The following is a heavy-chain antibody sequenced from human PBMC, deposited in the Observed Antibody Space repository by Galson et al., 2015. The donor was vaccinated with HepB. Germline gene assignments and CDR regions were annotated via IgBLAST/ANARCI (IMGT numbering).Heavy chain of an antibody. CDR2: INQDGSEK. V-gene: IGHV3-7*01. CDR3: AVASTHYYDGSGYFPGYGY. CDR1: RFTFSSYW. Sequence: SLRLSCAASRFTFSSYWMTWVRQAPGKGLEWVANINQDGSEKYYVDSVKGRFTISRDNAKKSLYLQMNSLRAEDTAVYYCAVASTHYYDGSGYFPGYGYWGQGTLVTVSS. D-gene: IGHD3-22*01. J-gene: IGHJ4*02.